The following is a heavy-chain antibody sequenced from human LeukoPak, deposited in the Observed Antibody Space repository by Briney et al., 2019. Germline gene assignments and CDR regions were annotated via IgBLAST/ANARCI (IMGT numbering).Heavy chain of an antibody. J-gene: IGHJ4*02. CDR1: GYTFTSYG. CDR2: ISAYNGNT. D-gene: IGHD3-3*01. Sequence: ASVKVSCKASGYTFTSYGISWVRQAPGQGLEWMGWISAYNGNTNYAQKPQGRVTMTTDTSTSTAYVELRSLRSDDTAVYYCARGAMEYDFWSGYYTSFDYWGQGTLVTVSS. CDR3: ARGAMEYDFWSGYYTSFDY. V-gene: IGHV1-18*01.